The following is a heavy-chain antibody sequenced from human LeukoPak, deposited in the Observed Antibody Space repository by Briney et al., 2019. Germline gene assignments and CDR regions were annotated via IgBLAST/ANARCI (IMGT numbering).Heavy chain of an antibody. D-gene: IGHD1-26*01. V-gene: IGHV3-21*01. J-gene: IGHJ4*02. CDR3: ARDLLGWELHYFDY. CDR2: ISGSSSYI. Sequence: PGGSLRLSCAASGFTFSSYNMNWVRQAPGKGLEWVSSISGSSSYIYYADSVKGRFSISRDNAKNSLYLQMNSLRAEDTAVYYCARDLLGWELHYFDYWGQGTLVTVSS. CDR1: GFTFSSYN.